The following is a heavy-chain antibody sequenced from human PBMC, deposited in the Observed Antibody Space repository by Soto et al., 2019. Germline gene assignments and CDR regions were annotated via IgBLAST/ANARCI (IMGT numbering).Heavy chain of an antibody. Sequence: SVKVSCKTSGGAFSRNAINWVRQAPGQGLEWIGGIIPFFGTSKYSQKFQGRVTITRDTSASTAYMELSSLRSEDTAVYYCARDGAVAGDSNFDYWGQGTLVTVSS. CDR3: ARDGAVAGDSNFDY. CDR2: IIPFFGTS. V-gene: IGHV1-69*05. D-gene: IGHD6-19*01. CDR1: GGAFSRNA. J-gene: IGHJ4*02.